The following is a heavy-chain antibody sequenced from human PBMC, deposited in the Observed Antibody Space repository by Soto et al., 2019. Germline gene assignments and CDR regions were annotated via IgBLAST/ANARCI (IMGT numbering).Heavy chain of an antibody. Sequence: QVQLQQWGAGLLKPSETLSLTCAVYGGSFSGYYWSWIRQPPGKGLEWIGEINHSGSTNYNPSLKSRVTISVDTSKNQFSLKLSSVTAADTAVYYCARRQTRYSSSSRQPYLDYWGQGTLVTVSS. V-gene: IGHV4-34*01. D-gene: IGHD6-6*01. CDR3: ARRQTRYSSSSRQPYLDY. CDR1: GGSFSGYY. J-gene: IGHJ4*02. CDR2: INHSGST.